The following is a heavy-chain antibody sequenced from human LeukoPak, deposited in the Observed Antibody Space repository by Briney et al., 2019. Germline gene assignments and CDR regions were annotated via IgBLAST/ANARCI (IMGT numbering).Heavy chain of an antibody. J-gene: IGHJ5*02. CDR3: GRAPYYYDSSGEKAWFDP. D-gene: IGHD3-22*01. CDR1: GGSISSYY. CDR2: IYYSGST. Sequence: PSETLSLTCTVSGGSISSYYWSWIRQPPGKGLEWIGYIYYSGSTNYNPSLKSRVTISVDTSKNQFSLKLSSVTAADTAVYYCGRAPYYYDSSGEKAWFDPWGQGTLVTVSS. V-gene: IGHV4-59*01.